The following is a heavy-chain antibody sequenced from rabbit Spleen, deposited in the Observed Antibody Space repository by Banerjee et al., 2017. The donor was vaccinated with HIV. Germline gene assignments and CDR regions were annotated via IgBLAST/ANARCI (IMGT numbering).Heavy chain of an antibody. V-gene: IGHV1S40*01. CDR3: ARDLIGIIGWNFYL. D-gene: IGHD1-1*01. CDR2: IYGGDGRST. Sequence: QSLEESGGDLVKPGGTLTLTCTVSGFSFSSNYYMCWVRQAPGKGLEWIACIYGGDGRSTAYANWAKGRFTISKTSSTTVPLQMTSLTAADTATYFCARDLIGIIGWNFYLWGPGTLVTVS. J-gene: IGHJ4*01. CDR1: GFSFSSNYY.